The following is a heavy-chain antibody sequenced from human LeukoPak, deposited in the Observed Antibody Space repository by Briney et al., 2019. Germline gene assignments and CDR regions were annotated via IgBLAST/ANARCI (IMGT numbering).Heavy chain of an antibody. V-gene: IGHV1-69*13. CDR2: IIPIFGTA. D-gene: IGHD5-18*01. J-gene: IGHJ5*02. CDR1: GGTFSSYA. CDR3: ARGGENTAMAP. Sequence: ASVKVSCKASGGTFSSYAISWVRQAPGQGLEWMGGIIPIFGTADYAQKFQGRVTITADESTSTAYMELSSLRSEDTAVYYCARGGENTAMAPWGQGTLVTVSS.